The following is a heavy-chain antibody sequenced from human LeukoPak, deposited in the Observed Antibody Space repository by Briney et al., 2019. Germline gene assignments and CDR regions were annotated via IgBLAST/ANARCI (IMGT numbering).Heavy chain of an antibody. V-gene: IGHV4-59*01. Sequence: PSETLSLTCTVSGGSISSYYWSWIRQPPGKGLEWIGYIYYSGSTNYNPSLKSRVTISVDTSKNQFSLKLSSVTAADTAVYYCARFITMVRATNAFDIWGQGTMVTVSS. CDR3: ARFITMVRATNAFDI. CDR1: GGSISSYY. CDR2: IYYSGST. D-gene: IGHD3-10*01. J-gene: IGHJ3*02.